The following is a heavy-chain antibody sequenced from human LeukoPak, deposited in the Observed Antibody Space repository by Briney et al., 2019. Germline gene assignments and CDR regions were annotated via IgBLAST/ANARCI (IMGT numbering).Heavy chain of an antibody. J-gene: IGHJ4*02. CDR1: GVSISSYY. D-gene: IGHD1-26*01. CDR2: IYTSGST. V-gene: IGHV4-4*07. Sequence: SETLSLTCTVSGVSISSYYWSWIRQPAGKGLEWIGRIYTSGSTNYNPSLKSRVTMSVHTSKNQFSLKLSSVTAADTAVYYCARDRIVGATARAVDYWGQGTLVTVSS. CDR3: ARDRIVGATARAVDY.